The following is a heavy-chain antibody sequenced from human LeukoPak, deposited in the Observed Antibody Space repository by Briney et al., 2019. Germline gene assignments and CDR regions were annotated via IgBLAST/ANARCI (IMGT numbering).Heavy chain of an antibody. CDR1: GGSISSYY. D-gene: IGHD3-10*01. J-gene: IGHJ4*02. V-gene: IGHV4-59*01. CDR2: IYYSGRT. CDR3: ARDPFGEGGINY. Sequence: SETLSLTCTVSGGSISSYYWSWLRQPPGKGLEWIGYIYYSGRTNYNPSLKSRLTISVDTSKDQFSLKLTSVTAADTAVYYCARDPFGEGGINYWGQGPLVTVSS.